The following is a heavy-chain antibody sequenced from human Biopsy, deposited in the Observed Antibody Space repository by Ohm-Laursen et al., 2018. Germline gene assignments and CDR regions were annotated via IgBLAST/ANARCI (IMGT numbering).Heavy chain of an antibody. V-gene: IGHV1-46*01. D-gene: IGHD2-21*01. J-gene: IGHJ6*02. CDR2: VYPVAEAT. CDR3: ARESPLRLGVCGAIRCFKEVFGMDV. CDR1: TYNFGNYY. Sequence: SVTVSCKASTYNFGNYYINRVRKVPGQGLEWLGVVYPVAEATMYAQKFQDRITLTRDPSTNTVYMDLTSLTSEDTAVYYCARESPLRLGVCGAIRCFKEVFGMDVWGQGTTVTVSS.